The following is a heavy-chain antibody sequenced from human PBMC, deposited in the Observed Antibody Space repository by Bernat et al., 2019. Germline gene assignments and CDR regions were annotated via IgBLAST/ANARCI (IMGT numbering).Heavy chain of an antibody. CDR1: GGSISSRSYY. CDR2: IYYSGST. V-gene: IGHV4-39*01. Sequence: QLQLQESGPGLVKPSETLSLTCTVSGGSISSRSYYWGWIRQPPGKGLEWIASIYYSGSTYYNPSLKSRVTISVDTSKKQFSLRLSSVTAADTAVYYCASLDLDWLPIQSNWFDPWGQGTLVTVSS. CDR3: ASLDLDWLPIQSNWFDP. J-gene: IGHJ5*02. D-gene: IGHD3/OR15-3a*01.